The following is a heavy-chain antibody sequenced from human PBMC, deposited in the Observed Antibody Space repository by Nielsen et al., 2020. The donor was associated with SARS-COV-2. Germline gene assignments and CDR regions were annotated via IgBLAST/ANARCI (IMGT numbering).Heavy chain of an antibody. CDR3: ARDQDGGAATSNFYFDL. CDR2: INNNGVIT. Sequence: GESLKISCSASGFTFSAYAMQWVRQAPGQGLEYVSVINNNGVITYYTDSVKGRFTISRDNSRNTLYLQMSSLRYDDTAVYYCARDQDGGAATSNFYFDLWGRGTLVIVSS. CDR1: GFTFSAYA. V-gene: IGHV3-64D*08. J-gene: IGHJ2*01. D-gene: IGHD6-25*01.